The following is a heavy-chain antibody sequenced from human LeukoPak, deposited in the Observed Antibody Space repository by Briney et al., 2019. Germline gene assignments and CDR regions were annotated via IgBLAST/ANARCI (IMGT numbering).Heavy chain of an antibody. Sequence: GGSLRLSCVASGFTFSDYAMTWVRQAPGKGLEWVSEITGSGVSTYYADSVKGRFTISRDNSKNTLYLQMNSLRAEDTAVYYCAREHFDFDYWGQGTLVTVSS. CDR3: AREHFDFDY. J-gene: IGHJ4*02. CDR1: GFTFSDYA. CDR2: ITGSGVST. V-gene: IGHV3-23*01. D-gene: IGHD2/OR15-2a*01.